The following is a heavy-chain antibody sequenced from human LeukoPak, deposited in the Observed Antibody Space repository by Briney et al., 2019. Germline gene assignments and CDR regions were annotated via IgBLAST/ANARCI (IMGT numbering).Heavy chain of an antibody. D-gene: IGHD5-12*01. V-gene: IGHV3-53*05. J-gene: IGHJ4*02. CDR2: SHSGGNT. Sequence: GGSLRLSCAASGFTVSSNHMTWVRQAPGKGLEWVSLSHSGGNTYYADSVKGRFTISRDNSKNTLYLQMNSLRAEDTAVYYCAKDLPYSGYDLAGFNWGQGTLVTVSS. CDR3: AKDLPYSGYDLAGFN. CDR1: GFTVSSNH.